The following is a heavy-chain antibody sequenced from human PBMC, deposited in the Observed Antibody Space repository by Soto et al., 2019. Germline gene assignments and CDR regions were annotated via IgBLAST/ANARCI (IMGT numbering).Heavy chain of an antibody. J-gene: IGHJ4*02. CDR1: GGTFGSYA. CDR3: ATALGCRSTSCTLDY. V-gene: IGHV1-69*01. Sequence: QVQLVQSGAEVKKPGSSVKVSCKASGGTFGSYAFSWVRQAPGQGLEWMGGIIPVSGAAHHAQKYQGRVTSSADESTSTAYMELSSLSSQDTAVYYCATALGCRSTSCTLDYWGQGTRVIVSS. CDR2: IIPVSGAA. D-gene: IGHD2-2*01.